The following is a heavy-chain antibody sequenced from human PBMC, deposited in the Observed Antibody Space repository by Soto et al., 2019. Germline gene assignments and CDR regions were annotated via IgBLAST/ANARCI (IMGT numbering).Heavy chain of an antibody. J-gene: IGHJ5*02. Sequence: ASVKVSCKASGYNFSDYYIHWVRQAPGQGLEWLGWVSPKSGGTNYAQKFKGRVTMTRDTSSNTVYMDLSGLKSDDTAVFYCAREISGGGTLNWFDPWGQGTMVTVSS. CDR1: GYNFSDYY. CDR2: VSPKSGGT. D-gene: IGHD2-8*02. V-gene: IGHV1-2*02. CDR3: AREISGGGTLNWFDP.